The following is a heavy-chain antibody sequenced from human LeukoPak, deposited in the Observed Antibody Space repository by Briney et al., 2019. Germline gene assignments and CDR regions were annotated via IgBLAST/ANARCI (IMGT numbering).Heavy chain of an antibody. CDR3: VREAGYCASVCLKTNWFDP. J-gene: IGHJ5*02. D-gene: IGHD2-15*01. Sequence: GGSLRLSCAAPGFPFRNHAMSWVRQPPGKGLEWVSAISNGKTYYADSVRGRFTISRDDSKNMVYLQMNSLRVEDTARYYCVREAGYCASVCLKTNWFDPWGQGTLVTVSS. CDR2: ISNGKT. CDR1: GFPFRNHA. V-gene: IGHV3-23*01.